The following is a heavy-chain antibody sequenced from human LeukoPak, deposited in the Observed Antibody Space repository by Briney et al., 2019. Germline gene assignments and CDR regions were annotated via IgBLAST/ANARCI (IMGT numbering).Heavy chain of an antibody. V-gene: IGHV3-74*01. J-gene: IGHJ5*02. Sequence: GGSLRLSCAGSGFTFSNYWVHWVRQAPGKGLVWVSRINVEGTRTDYADSVRGRFTVSRDNAKNTLYLQMNSLTAEDTAIYYCARSMGGSNDLWGQGTLVSVSS. CDR1: GFTFSNYW. CDR3: ARSMGGSNDL. D-gene: IGHD4-11*01. CDR2: INVEGTRT.